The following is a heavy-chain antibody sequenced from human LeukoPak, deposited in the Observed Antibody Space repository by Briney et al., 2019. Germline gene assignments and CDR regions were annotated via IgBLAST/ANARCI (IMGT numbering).Heavy chain of an antibody. CDR3: AKCPWSTGCFLFDY. CDR2: IRYDGSNK. V-gene: IGHV3-30*02. J-gene: IGHJ4*02. D-gene: IGHD2-2*01. CDR1: GFTFSSYG. Sequence: GGSLRLSCAASGFTFSSYGMHWVRQAPGKGLEWVAFIRYDGSNKYYADSVKGRFTISRGNSKNTLYLQMNSLRAEDTAVYYCAKCPWSTGCFLFDYWGQGTLVTVSS.